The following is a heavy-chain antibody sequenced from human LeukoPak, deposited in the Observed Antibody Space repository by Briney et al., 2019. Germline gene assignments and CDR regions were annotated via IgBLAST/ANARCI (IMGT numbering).Heavy chain of an antibody. CDR1: GYSFTSYG. J-gene: IGHJ4*02. D-gene: IGHD3-22*01. V-gene: IGHV1-18*01. CDR3: ARAPQSRNYYDSSGFLDY. Sequence: GESLKISCQGSGYSFTSYGISWVRQAPGQGLEWMGWISAYNGNTNYAQKLQGRVTMTTDTSTSTAYMELRSLRSDDTAVYYCARAPQSRNYYDSSGFLDYWGQGTLVTASS. CDR2: ISAYNGNT.